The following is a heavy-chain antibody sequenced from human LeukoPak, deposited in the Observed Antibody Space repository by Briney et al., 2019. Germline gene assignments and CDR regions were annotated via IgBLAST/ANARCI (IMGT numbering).Heavy chain of an antibody. CDR3: AKDIGCSGGSCYGPYYYYGMDV. CDR1: GFIFDDYA. CDR2: SSWNRGSI. Sequence: GGSLRLSCAASGFIFDDYAMHWVRQAPRKCLEWVSGSSWNRGSIGYSDSVKGRFTISRDNAKNSLYLQMNSLRAEDTALYYCAKDIGCSGGSCYGPYYYYGMDVWGQGTTVTVSS. D-gene: IGHD2-15*01. J-gene: IGHJ6*02. V-gene: IGHV3-9*01.